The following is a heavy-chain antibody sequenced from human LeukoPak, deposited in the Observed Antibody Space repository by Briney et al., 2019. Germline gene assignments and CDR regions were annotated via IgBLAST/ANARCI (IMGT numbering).Heavy chain of an antibody. CDR2: ISYDGSNK. Sequence: PGGSLRLSCAASGFTFSSYAMHWVRQAPGKGLEWVAVISYDGSNKYYADSVKGRFTIFRDNSKNTLYLQMNSLRAEDTAVYYCARDIFDYWGQGTLVTVSS. CDR1: GFTFSSYA. V-gene: IGHV3-30-3*01. CDR3: ARDIFDY. J-gene: IGHJ4*02.